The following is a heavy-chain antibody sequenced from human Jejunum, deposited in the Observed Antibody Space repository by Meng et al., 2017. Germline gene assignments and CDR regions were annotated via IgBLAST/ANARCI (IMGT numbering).Heavy chain of an antibody. V-gene: IGHV1-46*01. CDR1: GYTFSNYY. Sequence: ASVKVSCKASGYTFSNYYMHWVRQAPGQGLEWMGLINPSRDYTSYAQKVQGRLTMTRETSTSAVYMNLSGLTSEDTVIYYCARVYCTTTGCYWAWWHHYEGMDVWGQGTTVTVSS. D-gene: IGHD2-2*01. J-gene: IGHJ6*02. CDR2: INPSRDYT. CDR3: ARVYCTTTGCYWAWWHHYEGMDV.